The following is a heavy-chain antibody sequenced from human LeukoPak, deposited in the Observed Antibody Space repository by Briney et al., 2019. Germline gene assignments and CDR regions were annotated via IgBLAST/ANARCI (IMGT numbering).Heavy chain of an antibody. V-gene: IGHV1-8*02. CDR3: ARGPPNWGLDF. J-gene: IGHJ4*02. CDR2: MSPNSGDT. CDR1: GGTFSSYA. D-gene: IGHD7-27*01. Sequence: ASVKVSCKASGGTFSSYAISWVRHATGQGLEWMGWMSPNSGDTGYAQKFQGRVTMTRDTSISTAFMELTSLRSEDTAVYYCARGPPNWGLDFWGQGALVTVSS.